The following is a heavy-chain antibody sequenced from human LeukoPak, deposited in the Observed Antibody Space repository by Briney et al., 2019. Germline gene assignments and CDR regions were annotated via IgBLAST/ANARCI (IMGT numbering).Heavy chain of an antibody. Sequence: SETLSLTCTVSGGSISSGSYYWRWIRQPAGKGLEWIGRIYTSGSTNYNPSLKSQVTITVDTSKNQFSLRLISVTAADTAMYYCARHEHKAVAGDTWGQGTLVTVSS. D-gene: IGHD6-19*01. CDR2: IYTSGST. CDR1: GGSISSGSYY. V-gene: IGHV4-61*02. J-gene: IGHJ5*02. CDR3: ARHEHKAVAGDT.